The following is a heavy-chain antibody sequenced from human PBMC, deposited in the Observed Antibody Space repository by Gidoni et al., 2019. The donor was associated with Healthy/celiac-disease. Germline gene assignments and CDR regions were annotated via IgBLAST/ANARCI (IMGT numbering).Heavy chain of an antibody. CDR2: MYYSGRT. J-gene: IGHJ5*02. V-gene: IGHV4-59*01. CDR3: AREFTSSSWYRGWFDP. Sequence: QVQLQESGPGMVKPSEALSLTCPVPGCPLSSYYWRWIREPPGKGMGWIGYMYYSGRTNYNPSLKSRVTISVDTSKNQFSLKLSSVTAADTAGYYCAREFTSSSWYRGWFDPWGQGTLVTVSS. D-gene: IGHD6-13*01. CDR1: GCPLSSYY.